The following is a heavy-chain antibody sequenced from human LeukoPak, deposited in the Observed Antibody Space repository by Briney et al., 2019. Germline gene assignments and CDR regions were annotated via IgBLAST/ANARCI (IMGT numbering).Heavy chain of an antibody. V-gene: IGHV3-48*01. CDR2: ISTSSTTI. CDR1: GFTFSRYS. CDR3: ARDPFNYFDY. Sequence: GGSLRLSCAASGFTFSRYSMNWVRQAPGKGLEWVSYISTSSTTIYYADSVKGRFTISRDNAKNSLYLQMNSLRVEDTAVYYCARDPFNYFDYWGQGTLVTVSS. J-gene: IGHJ4*02.